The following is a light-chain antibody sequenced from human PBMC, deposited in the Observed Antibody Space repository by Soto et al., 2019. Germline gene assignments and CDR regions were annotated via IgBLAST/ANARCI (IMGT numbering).Light chain of an antibody. CDR1: QDIGNN. J-gene: IGKJ3*01. V-gene: IGKV1-33*01. CDR3: QQYDKLPPIT. Sequence: DIQMTQSPSSLSASVGDSVTITCRASQDIGNNLNWYQHQSGKAPKLLIYDASKLDTGGPSRFSGGGSGTDYTFTISGLQPEDIATYYCQQYDKLPPITFGPGTKVDIK. CDR2: DAS.